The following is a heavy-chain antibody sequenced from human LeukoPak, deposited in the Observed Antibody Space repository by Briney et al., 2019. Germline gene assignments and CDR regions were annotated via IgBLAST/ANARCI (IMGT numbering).Heavy chain of an antibody. J-gene: IGHJ4*02. D-gene: IGHD4-23*01. CDR3: ARRDTGNSLYFDY. V-gene: IGHV3-33*01. CDR1: GFTFSSYG. Sequence: PGGSLRLSCAASGFTFSSYGMHWVRQAPGKGLERVAIVWDDGSSQNYADSVKGRFTISRDNSKNMLYPQMNSLRAEDTAVYFCARRDTGNSLYFDYWGQGTLVTVSS. CDR2: VWDDGSSQ.